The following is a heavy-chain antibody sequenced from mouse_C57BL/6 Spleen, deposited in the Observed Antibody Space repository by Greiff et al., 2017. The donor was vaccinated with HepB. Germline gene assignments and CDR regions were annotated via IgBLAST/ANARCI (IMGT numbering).Heavy chain of an antibody. CDR3: ARAAQAAGAMDY. D-gene: IGHD3-2*02. CDR2: IHPNSGST. J-gene: IGHJ4*01. Sequence: VQLQQPGAELVKPGASVKLSCKASGYTFTSYWMHWVKQRPGQGLEWIGMIHPNSGSTNYNEKFKSKATLTVDKSSSTAYMQLSSLTSEDSAVYYCARAAQAAGAMDYWGQGTSVTVSS. CDR1: GYTFTSYW. V-gene: IGHV1-64*01.